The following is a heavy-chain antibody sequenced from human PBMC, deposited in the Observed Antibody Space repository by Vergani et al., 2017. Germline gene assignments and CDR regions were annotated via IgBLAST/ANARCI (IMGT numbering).Heavy chain of an antibody. J-gene: IGHJ5*01. V-gene: IGHV3-74*03. D-gene: IGHD3-9*01. Sequence: DVHLAESGGGFFQPGGSLRLSCSASGFPLNSYWMHWVRQVPGKGLLWVSRIKSDRSITAYADCVKGRFTISRDNDQNTLYLQLNSLRVEDTGVYYCTRARCIETCYMSSWLDSWGQGSLVAVSS. CDR3: TRARCIETCYMSSWLDS. CDR2: IKSDRSIT. CDR1: GFPLNSYW.